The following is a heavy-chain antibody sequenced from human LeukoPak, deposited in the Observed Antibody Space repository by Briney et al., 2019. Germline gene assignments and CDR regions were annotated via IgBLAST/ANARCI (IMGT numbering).Heavy chain of an antibody. CDR2: INPNSGGT. V-gene: IGHV1-2*06. J-gene: IGHJ4*02. CDR3: ARVKGYSSSWAFRY. Sequence: ASVKVSCKASGYTFTGYYMHWVRQAPGQGLEWMRRINPNSGGTNYAQKFQGRVTMTRDTCISTAYMELSRLRSDDTAVYYCARVKGYSSSWAFRYWGQGTLVTVSS. CDR1: GYTFTGYY. D-gene: IGHD6-13*01.